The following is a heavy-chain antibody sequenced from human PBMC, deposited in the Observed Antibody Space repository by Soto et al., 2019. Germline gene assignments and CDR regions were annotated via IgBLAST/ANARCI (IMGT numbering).Heavy chain of an antibody. Sequence: SVKVSCKASGGTFSSSSISWVRQAPGQGLEWMGGIIPIFGTANYTQKFQGRVTITADESTSTAYMELSSLSSDDTAVYYCATPIRYYYERGGQSAWFDPWGQGTLVTDS. V-gene: IGHV1-69*13. D-gene: IGHD3-22*01. CDR3: ATPIRYYYERGGQSAWFDP. J-gene: IGHJ5*02. CDR1: GGTFSSSS. CDR2: IIPIFGTA.